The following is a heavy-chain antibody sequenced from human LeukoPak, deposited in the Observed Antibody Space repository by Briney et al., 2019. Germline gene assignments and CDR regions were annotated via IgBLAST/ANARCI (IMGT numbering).Heavy chain of an antibody. V-gene: IGHV4-59*08. Sequence: SETLSLTCTVSGGSISSYYWSWIREPPGKGLEWIADIYYSGTTNYNPSLNSRATISVDTYKNQFSLNLSSVTAADTAVYYCARHLGRRYYGLGSYGSFDPWGQGTLVTVSS. D-gene: IGHD3-10*01. CDR1: GGSISSYY. CDR2: IYYSGTT. J-gene: IGHJ5*02. CDR3: ARHLGRRYYGLGSYGSFDP.